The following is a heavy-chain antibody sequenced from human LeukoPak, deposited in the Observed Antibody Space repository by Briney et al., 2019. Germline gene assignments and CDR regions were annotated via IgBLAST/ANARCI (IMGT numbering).Heavy chain of an antibody. D-gene: IGHD3-22*01. CDR3: ARAVSYYYDSSGYYSYYFDY. J-gene: IGHJ4*02. Sequence: ASVKVSCKASGYTFTSYGISWVRQAPGQGLEWMGWISAYNGNTNYAQKLQGRVTMTTDTSTSTAYMELRSLRSEDTAVYYCARAVSYYYDSSGYYSYYFDYWGQGTLVTVSS. CDR1: GYTFTSYG. V-gene: IGHV1-18*01. CDR2: ISAYNGNT.